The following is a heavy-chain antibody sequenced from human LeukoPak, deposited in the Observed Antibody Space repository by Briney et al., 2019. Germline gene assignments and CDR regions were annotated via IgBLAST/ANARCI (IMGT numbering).Heavy chain of an antibody. V-gene: IGHV1-69*13. Sequence: SVKVSCKASGGTFSSYAISWVRQAPGQGLEWMGGIIPIFGTANYAQKFQGRVTITADESTSTAYMELSSLRSEDTAVYYCARGRWELRGDAFDIWGQGTMVTVSS. CDR1: GGTFSSYA. D-gene: IGHD1-26*01. CDR3: ARGRWELRGDAFDI. J-gene: IGHJ3*02. CDR2: IIPIFGTA.